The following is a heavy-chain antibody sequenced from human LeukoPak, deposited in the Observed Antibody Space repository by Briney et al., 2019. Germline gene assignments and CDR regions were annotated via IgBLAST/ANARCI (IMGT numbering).Heavy chain of an antibody. CDR3: AKPVLRYSTPYYYYYMDV. V-gene: IGHV3-30*18. CDR2: ISYDGSNK. J-gene: IGHJ6*03. Sequence: PGGSLRLSCAASGFTFSSYGMHWVRQAPGKGLEWVAVISYDGSNKYYADSVKGRFTISRDNSKNTLYLQMNSLRAEDTAVYYCAKPVLRYSTPYYYYYMDVWGKGTTVTISS. D-gene: IGHD3-9*01. CDR1: GFTFSSYG.